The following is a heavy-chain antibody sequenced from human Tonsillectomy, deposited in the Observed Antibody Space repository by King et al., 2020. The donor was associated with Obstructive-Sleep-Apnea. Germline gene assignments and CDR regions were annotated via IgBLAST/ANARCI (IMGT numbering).Heavy chain of an antibody. CDR2: IYYSGRT. CDR1: CGSISTYY. CDR3: AKNLSPTD. V-gene: IGHV4-59*03. J-gene: IGHJ4*02. Sequence: QLQESGPGLVKPSATLSLTCTVSCGSISTYYLCWIRHPPGKGLEWSGDIYYSGRTNSTPSPTSRGTISVDTSKNQFSLKLSSVTAADTAVYYCAKNLSPTDWGQGTLVTVSS. D-gene: IGHD4-17*01.